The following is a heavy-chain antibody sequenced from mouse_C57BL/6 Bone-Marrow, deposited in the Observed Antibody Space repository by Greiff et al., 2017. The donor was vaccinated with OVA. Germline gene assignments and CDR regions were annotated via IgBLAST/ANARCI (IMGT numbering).Heavy chain of an antibody. Sequence: QVHVKQPGAELVKPGASVKLSCKASGYTFTSYWMHWVKQRPGQGLEWIGMIHPNSGSTNYNEKFKSKATLTVDKSSSTAYMQLSSLTSEDSAVYYCARCGYYYGSSCGYFDVWGTGTTVTVSS. V-gene: IGHV1-64*01. J-gene: IGHJ1*03. CDR2: IHPNSGST. CDR1: GYTFTSYW. CDR3: ARCGYYYGSSCGYFDV. D-gene: IGHD1-1*01.